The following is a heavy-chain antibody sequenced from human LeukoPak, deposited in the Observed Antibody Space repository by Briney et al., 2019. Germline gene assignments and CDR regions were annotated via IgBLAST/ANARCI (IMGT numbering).Heavy chain of an antibody. CDR2: IYYSGST. V-gene: IGHV4-59*01. J-gene: IGHJ3*02. Sequence: PSETLSLTCTVSGGSISSYYWSWIRKPPGKGLEWIGYIYYSGSTDYNPSLRSRVTISVDTSKSQFSLKLSSVTAADTAVYYCASGRGLYSFYAFDIWGQGTMVTVSS. CDR1: GGSISSYY. CDR3: ASGRGLYSFYAFDI. D-gene: IGHD5-18*01.